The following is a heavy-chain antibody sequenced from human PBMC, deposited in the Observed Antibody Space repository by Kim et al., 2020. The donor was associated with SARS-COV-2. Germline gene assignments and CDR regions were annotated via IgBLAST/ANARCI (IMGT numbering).Heavy chain of an antibody. V-gene: IGHV3-30*07. Sequence: GRFTISRDNSKNTLYLQMNSLRAEDTAVYYCARNSLRLGYCSSTSCHFDYWGQGTLVTVSS. J-gene: IGHJ4*02. D-gene: IGHD2-2*01. CDR3: ARNSLRLGYCSSTSCHFDY.